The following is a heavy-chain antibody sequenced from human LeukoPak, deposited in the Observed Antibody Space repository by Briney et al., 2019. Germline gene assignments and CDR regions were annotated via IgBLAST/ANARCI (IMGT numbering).Heavy chain of an antibody. J-gene: IGHJ6*03. CDR1: GWSLSGYF. D-gene: IGHD1-20*01. V-gene: IGHV4-34*01. CDR3: SRLRGYNWLGVEVNYYFYYMDV. Sequence: SETLSLTCAVSGWSLSGYFWTWIRQSPGKGLEWIGEIKHTGGTRYNTSLGSRVTLSVDTSKNQFSLKLTTVTAADTAVYYCSRLRGYNWLGVEVNYYFYYMDVWGKGTTVAVSS. CDR2: IKHTGGT.